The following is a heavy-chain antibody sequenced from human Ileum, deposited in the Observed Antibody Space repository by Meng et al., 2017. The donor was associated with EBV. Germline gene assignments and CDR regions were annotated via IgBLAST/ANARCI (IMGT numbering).Heavy chain of an antibody. Sequence: HLQASGPMLVGPSWTQVLSCTVSGDFFSGSFWWSWVRQAPRKGLEWIGEVYPSETTYYNPSLKSRVTISLDKSRNQFSLNLRHGTAADAAVYYCARDAFQYASGIPAHWGQGTLVTVSS. CDR1: GDFFSGSFW. J-gene: IGHJ4*02. D-gene: IGHD3-16*01. CDR3: ARDAFQYASGIPAH. CDR2: VYPSETT. V-gene: IGHV4-4*02.